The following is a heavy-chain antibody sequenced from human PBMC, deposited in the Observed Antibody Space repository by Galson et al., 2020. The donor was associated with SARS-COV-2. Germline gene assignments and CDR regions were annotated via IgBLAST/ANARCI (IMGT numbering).Heavy chain of an antibody. D-gene: IGHD3-22*01. V-gene: IGHV4-61*02. J-gene: IGHJ3*02. CDR3: ARSHDRSGNVLYI. CDR2: IHSTGST. Sequence: SETLSLTCTVSGGSISSGSYYWSWIRQPAGKELEWIGRIHSTGSTNYNPSLKSRVTISVDTSKNQFSLRLSSVTAADTAVYYCARSHDRSGNVLYIWGQAAMVTVSS. CDR1: GGSISSGSYY.